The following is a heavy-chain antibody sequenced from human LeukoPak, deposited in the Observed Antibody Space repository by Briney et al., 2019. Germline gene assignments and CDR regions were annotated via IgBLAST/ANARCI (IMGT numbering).Heavy chain of an antibody. CDR1: GFTFSSYW. D-gene: IGHD5-12*01. CDR2: ISGSGGST. V-gene: IGHV3-23*01. Sequence: GRSLRLSCAASGFTFSSYWMHWVRQAPGKGLEWVSAISGSGGSTYYADSVKGRFTISRDNSKNTLYLQMNSLRAEDTAVYYCAKDLVATIYDYWGQGTLVTVSS. CDR3: AKDLVATIYDY. J-gene: IGHJ4*02.